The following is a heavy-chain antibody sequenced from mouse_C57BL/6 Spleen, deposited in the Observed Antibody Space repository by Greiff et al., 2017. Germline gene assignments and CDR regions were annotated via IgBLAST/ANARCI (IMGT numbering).Heavy chain of an antibody. CDR1: GYTFTDYY. D-gene: IGHD2-3*01. CDR2: INPNNGGT. Sequence: EVQLQQSGPELVKPGASVKISCKASGYTFTDYYMNWVKQSHGKSLEWIGDINPNNGGTSYNQKFKGKATLTVDKSSNTAYLELRSLTSGDYAGYYWARAGWLLAMEYWGQGTSVTVCS. CDR3: ARAGWLLAMEY. V-gene: IGHV1-26*01. J-gene: IGHJ4*01.